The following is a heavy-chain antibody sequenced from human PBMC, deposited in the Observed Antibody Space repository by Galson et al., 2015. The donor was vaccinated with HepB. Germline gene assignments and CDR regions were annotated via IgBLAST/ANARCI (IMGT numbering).Heavy chain of an antibody. J-gene: IGHJ6*02. CDR2: IIPLVGTA. CDR3: AKDLAHGSGSNPAPDYQYYGMDV. D-gene: IGHD5-12*01. Sequence: SVKVSCKASGGTFSTFTLIWVRQAPGQGLEWMGRIIPLVGTAIYAQRFQGRFTISRDNSRNTLSLQMSSLRAEDTAVYYCAKDLAHGSGSNPAPDYQYYGMDVWGQGTTVTVSS. V-gene: IGHV1-69*08. CDR1: GGTFSTFT.